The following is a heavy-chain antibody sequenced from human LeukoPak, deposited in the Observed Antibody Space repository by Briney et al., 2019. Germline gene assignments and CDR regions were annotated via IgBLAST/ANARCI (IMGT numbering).Heavy chain of an antibody. J-gene: IGHJ6*04. CDR1: GYTLTELS. CDR3: ATAGYCNGGSCYSRSYYGMDV. CDR2: FDPEDGET. D-gene: IGHD2-15*01. Sequence: GASVKVSCKVSGYTLTELSMHWVRQAPGKGLEWMGGFDPEDGETIYAQKFQGRVTMTEDTSTDTAYMELSSLRSEDTAVYYCATAGYCNGGSCYSRSYYGMDVWGKGTTVTVSS. V-gene: IGHV1-24*01.